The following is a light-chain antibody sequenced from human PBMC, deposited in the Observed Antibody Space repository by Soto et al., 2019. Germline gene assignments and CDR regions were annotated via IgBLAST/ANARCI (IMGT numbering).Light chain of an antibody. CDR1: SSDVGGYRF. Sequence: QSALTQPASVSGSPGQSITISCTGTSSDVGGYRFVSWYQHHPGEAPKLIIYEVSNRPSGVPDRFSGSKSGNTASLTISGLQAEDEADYYCCSYAGSYTLYVFGTGTKLTVL. J-gene: IGLJ1*01. CDR3: CSYAGSYTLYV. CDR2: EVS. V-gene: IGLV2-11*01.